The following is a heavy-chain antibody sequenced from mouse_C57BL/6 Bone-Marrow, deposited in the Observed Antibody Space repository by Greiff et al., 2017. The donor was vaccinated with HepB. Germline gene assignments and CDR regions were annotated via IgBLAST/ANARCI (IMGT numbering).Heavy chain of an antibody. D-gene: IGHD1-1*01. CDR3: ARRTTVVAPGDY. CDR1: GYTFTDYN. CDR2: INPNNGGT. Sequence: VQLQQSGPELVKPGASVKMSCKASGYTFTDYNMHWVKQSHGKSLEWIGYINPNNGGTSYNQKFKGKATLTVNKSSSTAYMELRSLTSEDSAVYYCARRTTVVAPGDYWGQGTLVTVSA. V-gene: IGHV1-22*01. J-gene: IGHJ3*01.